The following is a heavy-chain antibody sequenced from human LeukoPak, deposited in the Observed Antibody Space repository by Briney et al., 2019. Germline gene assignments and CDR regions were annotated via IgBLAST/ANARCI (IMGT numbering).Heavy chain of an antibody. CDR1: GGSFSGYY. CDR2: IYYSGST. D-gene: IGHD1-26*01. Sequence: SETLSLTCAVYGGSFSGYYWSWIRQPAGKGLEWIGSIYYSGSTYYNPSLKSRVTISVDTSKNQFSLKLSSVTAADTAVYYCARWFGGSYYFDYWGQGTLVTVSS. CDR3: ARWFGGSYYFDY. V-gene: IGHV4-34*01. J-gene: IGHJ4*02.